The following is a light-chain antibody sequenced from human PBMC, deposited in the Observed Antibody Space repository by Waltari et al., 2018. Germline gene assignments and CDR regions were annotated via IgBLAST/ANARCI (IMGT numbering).Light chain of an antibody. CDR2: KIN. J-gene: IGLJ3*02. CDR1: SGSISSTSY. V-gene: IGLV8-61*01. Sequence: QTVVTQEPSLSVSPGGTVTLTCAFSSGSISSTSYVSWYQQTPGQAPRTRVDKINSRDSGVPDRFAGSVLGNKAALTITGAQADDESDYYGLFYMGSGIWVFGGGTKLTVL. CDR3: LFYMGSGIWV.